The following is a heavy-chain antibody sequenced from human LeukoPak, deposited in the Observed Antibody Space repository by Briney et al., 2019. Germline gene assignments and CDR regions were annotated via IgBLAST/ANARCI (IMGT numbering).Heavy chain of an antibody. J-gene: IGHJ4*02. D-gene: IGHD3-9*01. V-gene: IGHV3-23*01. CDR2: ISGSGGST. CDR3: AKVRDPVLRYFDWLYALDY. Sequence: GGSLRLSCAASGFTFSSYAMSWVRQAPGKGLEWVSAISGSGGSTYYADSVKGRFTISRDNSKNTLYLQMNSLRAEDTAVYYCAKVRDPVLRYFDWLYALDYWGQGTLVIVSS. CDR1: GFTFSSYA.